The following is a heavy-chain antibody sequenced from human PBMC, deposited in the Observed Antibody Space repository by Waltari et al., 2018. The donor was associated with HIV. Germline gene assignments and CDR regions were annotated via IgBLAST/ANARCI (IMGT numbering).Heavy chain of an antibody. D-gene: IGHD6-19*01. V-gene: IGHV3-30*18. J-gene: IGHJ4*02. CDR1: GFTFSSYG. CDR3: AKGTGAIAVAGFH. Sequence: QVQLVESGGGVVQPGRSLRLSCAASGFTFSSYGMHWVRQAPGKGLGWVAVISDDGSNNYYADSVKGRFTISRDNSKNTLYLQMNSLRAEDTAVYYCAKGTGAIAVAGFHWGQGTLVTVSS. CDR2: ISDDGSNN.